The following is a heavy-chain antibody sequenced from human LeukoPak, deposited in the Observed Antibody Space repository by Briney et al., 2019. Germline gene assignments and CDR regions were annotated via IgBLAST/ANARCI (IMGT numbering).Heavy chain of an antibody. V-gene: IGHV1-18*01. CDR1: GYTFTNYG. J-gene: IGHJ4*02. D-gene: IGHD2-2*01. CDR3: ARKSEGQYCGSTSCSQLYFFDY. CDR2: ISTYNGNT. Sequence: ASVKVSCKASGYTFTNYGISWVRQAPGQGLEWMGWISTYNGNTNYAQMLQGRVTMTTDTSTSTVYMELRSLRFDDTAVYYCARKSEGQYCGSTSCSQLYFFDYWGQGALVTVSS.